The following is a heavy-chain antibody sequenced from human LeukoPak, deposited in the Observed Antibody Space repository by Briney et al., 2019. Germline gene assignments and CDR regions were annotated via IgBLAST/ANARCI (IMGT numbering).Heavy chain of an antibody. V-gene: IGHV4-4*07. CDR2: VYPSGRT. CDR3: ASGGRISAANWFDP. J-gene: IGHJ5*02. Sequence: SETLSLTCTVSGGSISTYYWSWIRQPAGKGLEWIGRVYPSGRTSYNPSLENRVTMSVDTSKKQFSLKLRSVIAADTAVYYCASGGRISAANWFDPWGQGTLVTVSS. D-gene: IGHD6-13*01. CDR1: GGSISTYY.